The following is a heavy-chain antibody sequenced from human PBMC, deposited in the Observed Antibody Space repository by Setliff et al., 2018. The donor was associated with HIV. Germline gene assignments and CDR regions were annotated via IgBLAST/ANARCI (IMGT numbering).Heavy chain of an antibody. Sequence: TLSLTCAVYGGSFNDYYWTWIRQPPGKGLEWIGEIDHSGNIKYHASLKSRVTISKDTSKNQVSLKLRSVTAADTAVYYCARGLNYYGSGSYLPLGYWGQGTLVTVSS. CDR3: ARGLNYYGSGSYLPLGY. J-gene: IGHJ4*02. CDR1: GGSFNDYY. D-gene: IGHD3-10*01. CDR2: IDHSGNI. V-gene: IGHV4-34*01.